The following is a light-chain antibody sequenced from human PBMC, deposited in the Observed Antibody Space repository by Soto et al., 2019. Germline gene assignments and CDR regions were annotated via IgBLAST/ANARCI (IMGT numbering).Light chain of an antibody. V-gene: IGKV1-5*01. CDR2: DAS. CDR1: QSIGSW. CDR3: QQYNSYPWT. J-gene: IGKJ1*01. Sequence: DIQMTQSPSTLSASVGDRVTITCRASQSIGSWLAWYQQKPGKAPKLLIYDASSLESGVPSRFSGSGSGTEFTLTISSLQPHDFATYYCQQYNSYPWTFGQGTKVEIK.